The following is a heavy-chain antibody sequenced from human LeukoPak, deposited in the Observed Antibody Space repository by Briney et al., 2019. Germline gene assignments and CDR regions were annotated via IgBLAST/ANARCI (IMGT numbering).Heavy chain of an antibody. Sequence: GGSLRLSCAASGFTFSSYSVNWVRQAPGKGLEWVSSISSSSSYIYYADSVKGRFTISRDNAKDSLYLQMNSLRAEDTAVYYCAREAVVISYFDYWGQGTLVTVSS. D-gene: IGHD4-23*01. CDR3: AREAVVISYFDY. CDR1: GFTFSSYS. J-gene: IGHJ4*02. CDR2: ISSSSSYI. V-gene: IGHV3-21*01.